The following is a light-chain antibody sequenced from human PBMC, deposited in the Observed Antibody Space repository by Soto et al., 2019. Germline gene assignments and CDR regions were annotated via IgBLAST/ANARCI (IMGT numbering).Light chain of an antibody. V-gene: IGKV3-15*01. CDR3: QQYNNWPPFT. CDR2: DAS. J-gene: IGKJ3*01. Sequence: EIVMTQSPATLSVSPGERASLSCRASQSVGSKLAWYQHKPGQAPRLLIYDASTRATGFPARCSSSGSGTEFTLTISSLQPEDFAVYYCQQYNNWPPFTFGPGTKVDIK. CDR1: QSVGSK.